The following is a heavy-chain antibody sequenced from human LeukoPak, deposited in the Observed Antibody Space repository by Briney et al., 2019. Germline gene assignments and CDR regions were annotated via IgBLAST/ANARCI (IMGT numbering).Heavy chain of an antibody. CDR1: GGPISRYY. D-gene: IGHD5/OR15-5a*01. V-gene: IGHV4-59*01. Sequence: TSETLSLTCTVSGGPISRYYWTWIRQPPGKGLEWIGFIYYNGNTNYNPSLRSRVTISVDTSKNQFSLKLTSVTAADTAMYYCARDRVSWHYFDYWGQGTLLTVSS. CDR3: ARDRVSWHYFDY. CDR2: IYYNGNT. J-gene: IGHJ4*02.